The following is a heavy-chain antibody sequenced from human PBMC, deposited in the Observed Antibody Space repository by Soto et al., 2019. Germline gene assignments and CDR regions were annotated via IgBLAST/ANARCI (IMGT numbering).Heavy chain of an antibody. CDR2: IIPMFGTS. V-gene: IGHV1-69*01. CDR1: GGTFTNYA. D-gene: IGHD3-10*01. CDR3: AGGVRTGNYGMDV. Sequence: QLQLVQSGAEVKKPGSSVKVSCKASGGTFTNYAISWVRQAPGQGLEWMGAIIPMFGTSIYAQKSQGTVTITADDSTNTAYMELSSLRSEDTAVYYCAGGVRTGNYGMDVWGQGTTVTVSS. J-gene: IGHJ6*02.